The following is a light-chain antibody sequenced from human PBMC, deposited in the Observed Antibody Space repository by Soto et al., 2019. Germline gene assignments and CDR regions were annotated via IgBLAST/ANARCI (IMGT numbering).Light chain of an antibody. CDR1: QSVASH. V-gene: IGKV3-15*01. Sequence: EIVMTQSPATLSVSPGESATLSCRASQSVASHLAWYQQKPGQAPRLLIFGASVRATGIPARFSGSGSGTEFVLTIDSLQSEDFAVYYCHQYNNWPLYTFGQGTKLEIK. CDR2: GAS. J-gene: IGKJ2*01. CDR3: HQYNNWPLYT.